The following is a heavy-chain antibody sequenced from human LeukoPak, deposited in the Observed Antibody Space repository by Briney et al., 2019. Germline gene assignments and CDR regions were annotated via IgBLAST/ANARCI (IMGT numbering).Heavy chain of an antibody. Sequence: ASVKVSCKASGYTFTSYYMHWVRQAPGQGLEWMGIINPSGGSTSYAQKFQGRVTMTRDMSTSTVYMELSSLRSEDTAVYYCARGGVPDYGALPYYFDYWGQGTLVTVSS. J-gene: IGHJ4*02. CDR3: ARGGVPDYGALPYYFDY. CDR1: GYTFTSYY. V-gene: IGHV1-46*01. CDR2: INPSGGST. D-gene: IGHD4-17*01.